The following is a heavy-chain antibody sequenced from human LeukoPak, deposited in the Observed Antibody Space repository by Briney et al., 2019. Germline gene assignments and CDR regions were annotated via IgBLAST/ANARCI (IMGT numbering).Heavy chain of an antibody. CDR2: VIPIFGTA. D-gene: IGHD3-3*01. Sequence: GASVKVSCKASGGTFSSYAISWVRQAPGQGLEWMGGVIPIFGTANYAQKFQGRVTITADESTSTAYMELSSLRSEDTAVYYCAREGMVYYDFWSGYKTPYYFDDWGQGTLVTVSS. CDR1: GGTFSSYA. J-gene: IGHJ4*02. V-gene: IGHV1-69*13. CDR3: AREGMVYYDFWSGYKTPYYFDD.